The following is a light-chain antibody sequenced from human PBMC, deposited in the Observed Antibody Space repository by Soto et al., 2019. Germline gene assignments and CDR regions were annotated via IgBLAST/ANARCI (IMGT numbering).Light chain of an antibody. CDR1: SSDVGGYNY. V-gene: IGLV2-8*01. J-gene: IGLJ2*01. CDR3: SSYAGSKGV. CDR2: EVS. Sequence: QSVLTQPPSASGSPGQSVTISCTGTSSDVGGYNYVSWYQQHPGKAPTLMIYEVSKRPSGVPDRFSGSKSGNTASLTVSGLQAEGEADYYCSSYAGSKGVFGGGTKLTVL.